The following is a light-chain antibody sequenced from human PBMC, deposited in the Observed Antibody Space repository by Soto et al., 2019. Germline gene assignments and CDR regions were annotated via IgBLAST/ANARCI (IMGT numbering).Light chain of an antibody. CDR2: AVS. CDR1: SRDVCGYNY. J-gene: IGLJ1*01. Sequence: QSVLTQPASVSGSPGQSITISCTGTSRDVCGYNYVSWYQQYPGKAPKLMIYAVSNRPSGVSDRFSGSKSGNTASLTISGLQAEDEADYYCSSWTTSSTPLYVFGTGTKVTVL. CDR3: SSWTTSSTPLYV. V-gene: IGLV2-14*01.